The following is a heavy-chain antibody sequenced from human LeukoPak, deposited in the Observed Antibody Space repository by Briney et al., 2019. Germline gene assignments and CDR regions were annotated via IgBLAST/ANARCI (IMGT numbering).Heavy chain of an antibody. V-gene: IGHV1-18*04. CDR1: GYTFTSYG. J-gene: IGHJ4*02. D-gene: IGHD4-17*01. Sequence: ASVKVSCKASGYTFTSYGISWVRQAPGQGLEWMGWISAYNGNTNYAQRLQGRVTMTTDTSTSTAYMELRSLRSDDTAVYYCAREENDGDYVAYWGQGTLVTVSS. CDR3: AREENDGDYVAY. CDR2: ISAYNGNT.